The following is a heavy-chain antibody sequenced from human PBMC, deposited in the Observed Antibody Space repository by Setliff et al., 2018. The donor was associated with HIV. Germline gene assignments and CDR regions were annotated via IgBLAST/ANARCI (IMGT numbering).Heavy chain of an antibody. Sequence: PSETLSLTCTVSGVSISNYYWNWIRQPPGKGLEWIGYIFTSGDTNYNPSLRSRVTLSVDTSKNQVSLKLGSVTAADTAVYYGARDQFQGAAAGTVPPDYWGQGTLVTVSS. J-gene: IGHJ4*02. CDR3: ARDQFQGAAAGTVPPDY. CDR2: IFTSGDT. D-gene: IGHD6-13*01. V-gene: IGHV4-4*09. CDR1: GVSISNYY.